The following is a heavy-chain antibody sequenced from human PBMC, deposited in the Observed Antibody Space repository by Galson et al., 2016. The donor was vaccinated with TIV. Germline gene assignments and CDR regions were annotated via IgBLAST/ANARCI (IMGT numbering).Heavy chain of an antibody. CDR3: AKDRNTAFDTYSYYYGMDV. V-gene: IGHV1-69*13. Sequence: SVKVSCKAPGGTFSSFVFNWVRQAPGQGLEWMGGITPLFGTTNYAQKFQGRVTITADESTSTVYMELSSLRSEDTAVYYCAKDRNTAFDTYSYYYGMDVWGPGTTVTVSS. D-gene: IGHD5-18*01. CDR1: GGTFSSFV. CDR2: ITPLFGTT. J-gene: IGHJ6*02.